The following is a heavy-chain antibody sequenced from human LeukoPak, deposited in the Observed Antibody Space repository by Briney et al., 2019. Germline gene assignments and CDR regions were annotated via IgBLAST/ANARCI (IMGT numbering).Heavy chain of an antibody. CDR3: ARESLRSPLHLVQLERRCAFDI. J-gene: IGHJ3*02. Sequence: SETLSLTCAVCGGSFSGYYWSWIRQPPGKGLEWIGEINHSGSTNYNPSLKSRVTISVDTSKNQFSLKLSSVTAADTAVYYCARESLRSPLHLVQLERRCAFDIWGQGTMVTVSS. V-gene: IGHV4-34*01. CDR1: GGSFSGYY. D-gene: IGHD1-1*01. CDR2: INHSGST.